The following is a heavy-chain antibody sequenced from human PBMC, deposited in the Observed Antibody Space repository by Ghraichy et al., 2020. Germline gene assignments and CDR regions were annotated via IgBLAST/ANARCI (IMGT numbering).Heavy chain of an antibody. CDR1: EFTFSSYW. D-gene: IGHD3-10*01. CDR2: IKQDGSEK. CDR3: ARDGSGFDY. V-gene: IGHV3-7*03. J-gene: IGHJ4*02. Sequence: GESLNISCAASEFTFSSYWMTWVRQAPGKGLEWVANIKQDGSEKYYVDSVKGRFTISRDNTKNSLYLQMNSLRAEDTAVYYCARDGSGFDYWGQGTLVTVSS.